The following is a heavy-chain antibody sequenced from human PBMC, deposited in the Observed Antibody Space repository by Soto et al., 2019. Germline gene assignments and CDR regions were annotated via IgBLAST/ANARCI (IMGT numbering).Heavy chain of an antibody. CDR2: IYYSGST. CDR3: ATLWGPSSSSCFDY. V-gene: IGHV4-39*01. D-gene: IGHD6-13*01. J-gene: IGHJ4*02. Sequence: QLQLQESGPGLVKPSETLSLTCTVSGGSISSSSYYWGWIRQPPGKGPEWIGSIYYSGSTYYNPSLKSRVTISADTSKNQFSLKLSSVTAADTAVYYCATLWGPSSSSCFDYWGQGTLVSVSS. CDR1: GGSISSSSYY.